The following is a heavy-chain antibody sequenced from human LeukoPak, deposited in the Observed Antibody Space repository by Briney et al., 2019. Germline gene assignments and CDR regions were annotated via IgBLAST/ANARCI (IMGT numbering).Heavy chain of an antibody. J-gene: IGHJ4*02. CDR2: INPNSGGT. D-gene: IGHD3-22*01. Sequence: ASVTVSCKASGYTFTGYYMHWVRQAPGQGLEWMGWINPNSGGTNYAQKFQGRVTMTRDTSISTAYMELSRLRSDDTAVYYCARDPPDYYDSSGYDYWGQGTLVTVSS. CDR1: GYTFTGYY. V-gene: IGHV1-2*02. CDR3: ARDPPDYYDSSGYDY.